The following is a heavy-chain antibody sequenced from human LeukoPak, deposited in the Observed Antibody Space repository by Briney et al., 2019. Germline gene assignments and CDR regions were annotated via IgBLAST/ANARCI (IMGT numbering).Heavy chain of an antibody. J-gene: IGHJ4*02. CDR3: ARGDSSTWSFKI. CDR2: IYYSGST. V-gene: IGHV4-30-4*01. D-gene: IGHD6-13*01. Sequence: SQTLSLTCTVSGGSISSGDYYWSWIRQPPGKGLEWIAYIYYSGSTSYDPSLKSRVTISVDTSKNQFSLKLNSVTAADTAVYYCARGDSSTWSFKIWGQGTLVTVSS. CDR1: GGSISSGDYY.